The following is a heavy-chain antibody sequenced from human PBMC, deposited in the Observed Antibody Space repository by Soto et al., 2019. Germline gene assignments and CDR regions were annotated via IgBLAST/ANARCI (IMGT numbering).Heavy chain of an antibody. V-gene: IGHV4-31*03. CDR1: GGSISSGGYY. J-gene: IGHJ4*02. CDR2: IYYSGST. Sequence: QVQLQESGPGLVKPSQTLSLTCTVSGGSISSGGYYWSWIRQHPGKGLEWIGYIYYSGSTYYNPSPKSRVTISVDTSKNQFSLKLSSVTAADTAVYYCARLKDYGDYERHFDYWGQGTLVTVSS. CDR3: ARLKDYGDYERHFDY. D-gene: IGHD4-17*01.